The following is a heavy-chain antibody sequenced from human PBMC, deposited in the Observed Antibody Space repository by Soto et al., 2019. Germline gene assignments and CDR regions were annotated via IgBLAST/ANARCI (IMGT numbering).Heavy chain of an antibody. CDR3: ARSLSSSSGYCDP. D-gene: IGHD6-6*01. V-gene: IGHV4-30-4*01. J-gene: IGHJ5*02. CDR1: GDSIGSGDYY. CDR2: IYKSGRT. Sequence: QVHLQESGPGLLKPSQTLSLTCAVSGDSIGSGDYYWTWIRQSPGKGLEYIGYIYKSGRTYYNPSLKSRPVISLDTSKNQVFLRLTSLTAADTAMYFCARSLSSSSGYCDPWGQGTLVTVSS.